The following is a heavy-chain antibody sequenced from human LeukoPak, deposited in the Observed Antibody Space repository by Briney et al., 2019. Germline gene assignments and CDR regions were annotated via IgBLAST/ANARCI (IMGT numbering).Heavy chain of an antibody. CDR3: AKSSGWFLDY. J-gene: IGHJ4*02. V-gene: IGHV3-23*01. CDR2: ISGSGGST. Sequence: GGSLRLSCAASGFTFSSYAMSWVRQAPGKGLEWVSAISGSGGSTYYADSVKGRFTISRDNAKNSLYLQMNSLRDEDTAVYYCAKSSGWFLDYWGQGTLVTVSS. CDR1: GFTFSSYA. D-gene: IGHD6-19*01.